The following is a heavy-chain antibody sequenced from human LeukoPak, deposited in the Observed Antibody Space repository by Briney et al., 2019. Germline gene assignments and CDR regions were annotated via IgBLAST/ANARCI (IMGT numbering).Heavy chain of an antibody. J-gene: IGHJ4*02. CDR3: ARVGSGNWNYRFDC. Sequence: QTGGSLRLSCAASGFTFSSYSMNWVRQAPGKGLEWVSYISSSSSTIYYADSVKGRFTISRDNAKNSLYLQMNSLRAEDTAVYYCARVGSGNWNYRFDCWGQGTLVTVSS. CDR1: GFTFSSYS. CDR2: ISSSSSTI. V-gene: IGHV3-48*04. D-gene: IGHD1-7*01.